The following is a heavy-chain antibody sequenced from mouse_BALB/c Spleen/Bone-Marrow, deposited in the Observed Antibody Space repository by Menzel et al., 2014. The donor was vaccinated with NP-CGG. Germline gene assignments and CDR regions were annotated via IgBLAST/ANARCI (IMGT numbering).Heavy chain of an antibody. Sequence: EVKLVESGGGLVKPGGSLKLSCAASGFAFSSYDMSWVRQTPEKRLKWVAYISSGGGSTYYPDTVKGRFTISRDNAKNTLYLQMSSLKSEDTAMYYCARGYYYGSSFDYWGQGTTLTVSS. CDR3: ARGYYYGSSFDY. CDR2: ISSGGGST. J-gene: IGHJ2*01. V-gene: IGHV5-12-1*01. CDR1: GFAFSSYD. D-gene: IGHD1-1*01.